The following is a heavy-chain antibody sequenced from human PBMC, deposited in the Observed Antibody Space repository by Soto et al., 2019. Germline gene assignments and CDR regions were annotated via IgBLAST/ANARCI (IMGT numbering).Heavy chain of an antibody. Sequence: SETLSLTCSVSGAALNSGNYYWSWIRQVPGKGLEWIGHIFVTGAVDYNPSLRDRITISQDTSERQFSLNLRLVTAADTAVYYCARLRIATNNYKWFDPWGQGTLVTVSS. CDR2: IFVTGAV. CDR1: GAALNSGNYY. CDR3: ARLRIATNNYKWFDP. J-gene: IGHJ5*02. V-gene: IGHV4-31*03. D-gene: IGHD2-21*01.